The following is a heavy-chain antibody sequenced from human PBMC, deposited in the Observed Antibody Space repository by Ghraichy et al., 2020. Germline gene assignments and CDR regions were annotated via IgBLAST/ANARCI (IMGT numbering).Heavy chain of an antibody. D-gene: IGHD5-24*01. CDR1: RFTFSNHA. CDR3: SGHRDGFSY. Sequence: LSLTCAASRFTFSNHAMHWARQAPGKGLEWVAVISFEGITKYYGDSVKGRFTISRDNSKNTLYLQMNSLRAEDTAVYYCSGHRDGFSYWGQGALVIVFS. CDR2: ISFEGITK. J-gene: IGHJ4*02. V-gene: IGHV3-30-3*01.